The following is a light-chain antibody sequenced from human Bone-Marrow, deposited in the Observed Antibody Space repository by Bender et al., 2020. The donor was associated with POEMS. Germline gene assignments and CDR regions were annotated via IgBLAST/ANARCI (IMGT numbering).Light chain of an antibody. CDR2: NVS. CDR3: SSYTRSSTPWV. J-gene: IGLJ3*02. CDR1: SSDVGGYNY. Sequence: QSALTQPASVSGSPGQSVTISCTGTSSDVGGYNYVSWYLQHPGKAPKLIIYNVSNRPSGVSNRFSGSKSGNTASLTISGLQAEDEADYYCSSYTRSSTPWVFGGGTKLTVL. V-gene: IGLV2-14*03.